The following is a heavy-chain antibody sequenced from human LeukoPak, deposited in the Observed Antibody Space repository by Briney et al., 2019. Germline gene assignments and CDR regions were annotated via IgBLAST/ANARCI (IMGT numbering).Heavy chain of an antibody. Sequence: PGGSLRLSCAASGFSFTSYSMNWVRQAPGKGLEGVSSISGSSTYIYYADSVKGRFTISRDNAKNSLYLQMNSLRAEDTAVYYRARTNYYFYGMDVWGQGTTVTVSS. CDR1: GFSFTSYS. V-gene: IGHV3-21*01. CDR3: ARTNYYFYGMDV. J-gene: IGHJ6*02. CDR2: ISGSSTYI.